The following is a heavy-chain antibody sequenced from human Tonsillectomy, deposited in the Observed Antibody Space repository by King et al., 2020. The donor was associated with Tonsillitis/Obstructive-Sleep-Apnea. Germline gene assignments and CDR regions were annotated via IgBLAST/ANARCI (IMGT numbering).Heavy chain of an antibody. V-gene: IGHV4-4*07. CDR3: ARDNGDDFWSGSAVGMDV. CDR1: GDSIXSSYY. Sequence: QLQESGPGLVKPSETLSLICXXSGDSIXSSYYWNWIRQPAGKGLEWIXXXXTXRSTNYNPSLKSRVTMSVDTSKNQFSLKVSAVTAADTAVYYCARDNGDDFWSGSAVGMDVWGQGTTVTVSS. J-gene: IGHJ6*02. D-gene: IGHD3-3*01. CDR2: XXTXRST.